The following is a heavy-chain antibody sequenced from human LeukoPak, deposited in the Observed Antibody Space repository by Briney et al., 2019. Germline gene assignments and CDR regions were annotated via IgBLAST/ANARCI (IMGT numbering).Heavy chain of an antibody. V-gene: IGHV4-30-4*01. CDR1: GGSISGGDFY. Sequence: SETLSLTCTVSGGSISGGDFYWSWIRQSPGKGLEWIGYIYYSGSTYYNPSLKSRVTISVDTSKNQFSLKLSSVTAADTAVYYCARDKLRYDKNGYYATLDYWGQGTLVTVSS. CDR2: IYYSGST. J-gene: IGHJ4*02. CDR3: ARDKLRYDKNGYYATLDY. D-gene: IGHD3-22*01.